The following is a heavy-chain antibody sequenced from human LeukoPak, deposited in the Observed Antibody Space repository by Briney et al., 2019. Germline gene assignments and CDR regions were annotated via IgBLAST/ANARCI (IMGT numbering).Heavy chain of an antibody. CDR2: FDPEDGET. V-gene: IGHV1-24*01. D-gene: IGHD4-11*01. J-gene: IGHJ1*01. Sequence: ASVKVSCKVSGYTLTELSIDWVRQAPGKRLGGMGSFDPEDGETIYAQKFQGRVTMTEDTSTDTAYMELSSLRSEDTAVYYCATRLTTVTITGYFQHWGQGTLVTVSS. CDR1: GYTLTELS. CDR3: ATRLTTVTITGYFQH.